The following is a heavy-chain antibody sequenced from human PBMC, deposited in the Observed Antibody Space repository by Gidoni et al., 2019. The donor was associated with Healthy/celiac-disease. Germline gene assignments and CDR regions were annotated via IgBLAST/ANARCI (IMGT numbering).Heavy chain of an antibody. CDR2: ISGSGGST. V-gene: IGHV3-23*01. CDR3: AKDQSTVKGVVDAFDI. CDR1: GFTFSSYA. D-gene: IGHD4-17*01. Sequence: EVQLLESGGGLVQPGGSLRLSCAASGFTFSSYAMSWVRQAPGKGLEWVSAISGSGGSTYYADSVKGRFTISRDNSKNTLYLQMNSLRAEDTAVYYCAKDQSTVKGVVDAFDIWGQGTMVTVSS. J-gene: IGHJ3*02.